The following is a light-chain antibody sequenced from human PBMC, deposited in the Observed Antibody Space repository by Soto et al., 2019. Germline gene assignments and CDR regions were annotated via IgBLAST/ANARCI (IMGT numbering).Light chain of an antibody. CDR2: TAF. V-gene: IGKV1-39*01. J-gene: IGKJ1*01. CDR1: QSISSY. Sequence: DIQMTQSPSSLSASVGDRVTITCRASQSISSYLNWYQQKPGKAPELLIYTAFTLQSGVPSRFSGGGSGTDFTLTISSLQPEDFATYYCQQYNSYSFGQGTKVDIK. CDR3: QQYNSYS.